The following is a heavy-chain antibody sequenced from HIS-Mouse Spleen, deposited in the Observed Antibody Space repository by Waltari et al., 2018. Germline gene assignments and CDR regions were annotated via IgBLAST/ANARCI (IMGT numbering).Heavy chain of an antibody. CDR1: GFTFSSYG. V-gene: IGHV3-30*18. CDR2: ISYDGSNK. Sequence: QVQLVESGGGVVQPGRSLRLSCAASGFTFSSYGMHGVRQGPGKGLEGVAVISYDGSNKYYADSVKGRFTISRDNSKNTLYLQMNSLRAEDTAVYYCAKDKHHAFDYWGQGTLVTVSS. J-gene: IGHJ4*02. CDR3: AKDKHHAFDY.